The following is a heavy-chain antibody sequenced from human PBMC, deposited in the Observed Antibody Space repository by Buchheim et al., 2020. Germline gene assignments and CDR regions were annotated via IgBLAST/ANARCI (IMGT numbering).Heavy chain of an antibody. CDR3: ASHPDGATLSGLDY. CDR1: GFTFSSYW. V-gene: IGHV3-7*01. CDR2: IKQDGSEK. Sequence: DVQLVESGGGLVQPGGSLRLSCAASGFTFSSYWMSWVRQAPGKGLEWVANIKQDGSEKYYVDSVKGRFTISRDNAKNSLYLQMNSLRADDTALYYCASHPDGATLSGLDYWGQGTL. D-gene: IGHD2-15*01. J-gene: IGHJ4*02.